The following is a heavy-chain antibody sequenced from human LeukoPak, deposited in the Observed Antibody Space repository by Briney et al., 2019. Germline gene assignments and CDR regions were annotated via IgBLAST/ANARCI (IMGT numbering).Heavy chain of an antibody. J-gene: IGHJ4*02. Sequence: SETLSLTCTVSGGSINGYFWSWMRQPAGKGLEWIGRILTNGNTDYNPSLNSRVTMSMDTSRNQFSLKLRSVSAADTAVYYCARSARVEPGTGYYFDSWGRGTLVTGSS. D-gene: IGHD2-15*01. CDR3: ARSARVEPGTGYYFDS. V-gene: IGHV4-4*07. CDR2: ILTNGNT. CDR1: GGSINGYF.